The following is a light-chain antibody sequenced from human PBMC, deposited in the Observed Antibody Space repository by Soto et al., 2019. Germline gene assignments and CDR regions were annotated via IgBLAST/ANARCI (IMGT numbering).Light chain of an antibody. V-gene: IGLV4-69*01. J-gene: IGLJ1*01. CDR2: LNSDGSH. CDR3: QTWGTGFYV. CDR1: SGHSSYA. Sequence: QSVLTQSPSASASLGASVKLTCTLSSGHSSYAIAWHQQQPEKGPRYLMKLNSDGSHSKGDGIPDRFSGSSAGAERYLTISSLQSEDEADYYWQTWGTGFYVFGTGTKLTVL.